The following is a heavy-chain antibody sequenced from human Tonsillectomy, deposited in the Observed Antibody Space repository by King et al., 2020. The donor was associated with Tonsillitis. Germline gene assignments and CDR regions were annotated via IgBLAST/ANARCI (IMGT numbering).Heavy chain of an antibody. CDR3: ARVTSYSRGWYGGWFDP. V-gene: IGHV1-69*09. D-gene: IGHD6-19*01. J-gene: IGHJ5*02. CDR2: IIPILGIA. Sequence: QLVQSGAEVKKPGSSVKVSCKASGGTFSSYAISWVRQAPGPGLEWMGRIIPILGIAQYAQKFQGRVSITADKSTSLVYMDLSSLRSEDTAIFYCARVTSYSRGWYGGWFDPWGQGTLVTVSS. CDR1: GGTFSSYA.